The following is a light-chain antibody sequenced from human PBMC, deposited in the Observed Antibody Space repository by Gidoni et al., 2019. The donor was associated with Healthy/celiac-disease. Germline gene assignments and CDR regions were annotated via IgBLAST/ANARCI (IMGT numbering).Light chain of an antibody. CDR2: GAS. Sequence: EIVMTQSPATLSVSPGERATLSCRASQSVSSNLAWYQQNPGQAPRLLIYGASTRATGIPARFSGSGSGTEFTLTISSLQSEDFAVYYCQQYNNWPITFXXXTRLEIK. J-gene: IGKJ5*01. V-gene: IGKV3-15*01. CDR3: QQYNNWPIT. CDR1: QSVSSN.